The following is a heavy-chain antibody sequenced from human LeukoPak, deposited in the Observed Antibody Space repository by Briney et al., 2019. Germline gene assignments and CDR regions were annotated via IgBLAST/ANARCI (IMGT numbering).Heavy chain of an antibody. Sequence: GGSLRLSCAASGFTFSNAWMSWVRQAPGKGLEWVGRIKSKTDGGTTDYAAPVKGRFTISRDDSKNTLYLQVNSLETEDTAVYYCTTDPTYYYYYYMDVWGKGTTVTVSS. CDR3: TTDPTYYYYYYMDV. CDR2: IKSKTDGGTT. V-gene: IGHV3-15*01. CDR1: GFTFSNAW. J-gene: IGHJ6*03.